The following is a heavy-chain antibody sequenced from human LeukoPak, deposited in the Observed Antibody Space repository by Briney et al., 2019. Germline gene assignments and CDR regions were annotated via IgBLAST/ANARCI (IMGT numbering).Heavy chain of an antibody. CDR2: ISAYNGDT. V-gene: IGHV1-18*04. CDR3: ARQGVNYWFDP. J-gene: IGHJ5*02. Sequence: ASVKVSCKASGYTFTSYGITWVRQAPGQGLEWMGWISAYNGDTNYAQNLQGRVTITTDTSTSTAYLELRSLRSDDTAVYYCARQGVNYWFDPWGQGTLVTVSS. CDR1: GYTFTSYG. D-gene: IGHD3-10*01.